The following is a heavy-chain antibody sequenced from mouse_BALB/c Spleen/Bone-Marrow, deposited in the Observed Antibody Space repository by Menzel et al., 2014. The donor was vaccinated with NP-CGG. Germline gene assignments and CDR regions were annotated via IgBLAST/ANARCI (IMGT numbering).Heavy chain of an antibody. J-gene: IGHJ3*01. CDR3: ARPPIYYDYAWFAY. Sequence: LKESGGSLKLSCAASGLDFSRYWMSWVRQAPGKGLEWIGEINPDSSTINYTPSLKDKFIISRDNAKNTLYLQMSKVRSEDTALYYCARPPIYYDYAWFAYWGQGTLVTVSA. CDR2: INPDSSTI. D-gene: IGHD2-4*01. CDR1: GLDFSRYW. V-gene: IGHV4-1*02.